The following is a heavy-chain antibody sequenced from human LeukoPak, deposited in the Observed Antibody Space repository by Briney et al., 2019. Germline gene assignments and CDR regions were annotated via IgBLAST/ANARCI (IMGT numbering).Heavy chain of an antibody. V-gene: IGHV3-23*01. CDR3: AKRPPTSYYDTVGYYPFDY. Sequence: GGSLRLSCATSGFTFRTYAMSWVRQAPGKGLEWVSSIGGRGVSTYYADSVKGRFTISRDNSKNTLYLQMNSLTADDTAVYFCAKRPPTSYYDTVGYYPFDYWGQGTLVTVSS. CDR2: IGGRGVST. J-gene: IGHJ4*02. CDR1: GFTFRTYA. D-gene: IGHD3-22*01.